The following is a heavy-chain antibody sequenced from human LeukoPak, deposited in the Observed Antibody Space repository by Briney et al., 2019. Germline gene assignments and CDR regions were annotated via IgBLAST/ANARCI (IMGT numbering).Heavy chain of an antibody. V-gene: IGHV4-38-2*02. Sequence: PSETLSLTCTVSGYSISSGYYWGWIRQPPGKGLEWIGSIYHSGRTFYNPSLKSRVTISVDTSKNQFSLKLSSVTAADTAVYYCARSGGRYYDSSGYSRGERPIDYWGQGTLVTVSS. CDR3: ARSGGRYYDSSGYSRGERPIDY. D-gene: IGHD3-22*01. CDR2: IYHSGRT. CDR1: GYSISSGYY. J-gene: IGHJ4*02.